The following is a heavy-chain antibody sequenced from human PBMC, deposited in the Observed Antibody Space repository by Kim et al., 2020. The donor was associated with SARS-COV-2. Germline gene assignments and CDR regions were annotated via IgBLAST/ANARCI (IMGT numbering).Heavy chain of an antibody. CDR3: ARDGSVAGTPDPNYYYGMDV. V-gene: IGHV3-30*07. Sequence: RFTISRDNSKNTLYLQMNSLRAEDTAVYYCARDGSVAGTPDPNYYYGMDVWGQGTTVTVSS. J-gene: IGHJ6*02. D-gene: IGHD6-19*01.